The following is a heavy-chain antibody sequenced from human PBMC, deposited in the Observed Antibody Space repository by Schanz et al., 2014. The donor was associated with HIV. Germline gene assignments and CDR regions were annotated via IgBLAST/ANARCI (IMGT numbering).Heavy chain of an antibody. CDR1: GFTFSTYG. J-gene: IGHJ6*02. Sequence: QVQLVESGGGVVQPGTSLRLSCAVSGFTFSTYGMHWVRQAPGKGLDWVAALWYDGTNTLYADSVKGRFTISRDNSKNTLYLQMKSLRAEDTAVYYCARGSDIVATSKYYYGMDVWGQGTTVTVSS. D-gene: IGHD5-12*01. V-gene: IGHV3-33*01. CDR2: LWYDGTNT. CDR3: ARGSDIVATSKYYYGMDV.